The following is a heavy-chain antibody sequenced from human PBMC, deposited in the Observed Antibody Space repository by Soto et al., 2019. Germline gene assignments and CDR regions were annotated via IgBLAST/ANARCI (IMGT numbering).Heavy chain of an antibody. CDR1: GGSISSSSYY. J-gene: IGHJ4*02. D-gene: IGHD4-17*01. V-gene: IGHV4-39*01. CDR2: IYYSGST. Sequence: QLQLQESGPGLVKPSETLSLTCTVSGGSISSSSYYWGWIRQPPGKGLECSGSIYYSGSTYYNPSRKRRVTISVDTSKNQFSLKLSSVTAADTAVYYGARQPQGYGAGYFDYWGQGTLVTVSS. CDR3: ARQPQGYGAGYFDY.